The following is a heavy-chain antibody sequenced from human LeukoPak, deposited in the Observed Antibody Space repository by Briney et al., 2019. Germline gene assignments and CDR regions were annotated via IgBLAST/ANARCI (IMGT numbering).Heavy chain of an antibody. J-gene: IGHJ4*02. Sequence: PGGSLRLSCAASGFTVSSNYMSWVRQAPGKGLEWVSVIYSGGSTYYADSVKGRFTISRDNAKNSLFLQMNSLRAEDTAVYYCAGVGIVGATGGFDYWGQGTLVTVSS. CDR3: AGVGIVGATGGFDY. CDR1: GFTVSSNY. CDR2: IYSGGST. V-gene: IGHV3-53*01. D-gene: IGHD1-26*01.